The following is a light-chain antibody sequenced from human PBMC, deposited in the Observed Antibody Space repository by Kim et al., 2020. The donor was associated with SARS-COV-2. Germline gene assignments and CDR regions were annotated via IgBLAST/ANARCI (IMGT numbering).Light chain of an antibody. Sequence: VSPGQTASITCAGDKLGDKDGGWYQQRPGQSPVLVIYQDSKRPSGIPERFSGSNSGNTATLTISGTQAMDEADYYCQAWDSSTAVVFGGGTQLTVL. CDR3: QAWDSSTAVV. CDR1: KLGDKD. V-gene: IGLV3-1*01. J-gene: IGLJ2*01. CDR2: QDS.